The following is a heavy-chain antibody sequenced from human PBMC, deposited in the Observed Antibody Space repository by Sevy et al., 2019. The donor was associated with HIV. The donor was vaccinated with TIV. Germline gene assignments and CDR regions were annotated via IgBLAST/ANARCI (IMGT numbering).Heavy chain of an antibody. D-gene: IGHD6-6*01. CDR3: ARGSGIAARRAFDY. J-gene: IGHJ4*02. CDR2: ISYDGSNK. CDR1: GFTFSSYG. Sequence: GGSLRLSRAASGFTFSSYGMHWVRQAPGKGLEWVAVISYDGSNKYYADSVKGRFTISRDNAKNSLYLQMNSLRAEDTAVYYCARGSGIAARRAFDYWGQGTLVTVSS. V-gene: IGHV3-30*03.